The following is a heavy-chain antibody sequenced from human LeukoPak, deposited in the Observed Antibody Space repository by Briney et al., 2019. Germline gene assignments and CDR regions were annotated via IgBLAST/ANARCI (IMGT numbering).Heavy chain of an antibody. CDR2: INPSGGST. Sequence: ASVKVSCKASGYTFTNYYIHWVRQAPGQGLEWMGLINPSGGSTSYAQKFQGRVTMTRDTSTSTVYMELSSLRSEDTAVYYCARDGSSYLYVDTAMGYMDVWGKGTTVTISS. D-gene: IGHD5-18*01. V-gene: IGHV1-46*01. CDR1: GYTFTNYY. CDR3: ARDGSSYLYVDTAMGYMDV. J-gene: IGHJ6*03.